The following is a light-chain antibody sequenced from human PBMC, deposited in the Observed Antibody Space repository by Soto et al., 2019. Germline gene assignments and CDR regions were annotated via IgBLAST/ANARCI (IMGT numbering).Light chain of an antibody. Sequence: QSVLTQSPSASASLGASVKLTCTLSSGHSSYAIAWHQQQPEKGPRYLMKLDSDGSHTKGDAIPDRFSGSSSGAERYLTISRLHSVCQADYSCQIWGAGIPVVCVGGT. CDR2: LDSDGSH. CDR1: SGHSSYA. V-gene: IGLV4-69*01. CDR3: QIWGAGIPVV. J-gene: IGLJ2*01.